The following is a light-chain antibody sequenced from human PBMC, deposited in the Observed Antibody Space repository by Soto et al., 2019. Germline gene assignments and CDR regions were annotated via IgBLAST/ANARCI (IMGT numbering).Light chain of an antibody. J-gene: IGLJ1*01. CDR3: VSYTSSTTYV. V-gene: IGLV2-14*03. Sequence: QSALTQPASVSDSPGQSITISCTGTSSDVGGSNFFSWYQQHPVKPPKLIIYDVANRPSGVSNRFSGSKSGSTASLIISRLQTEDEADYYCVSYTSSTTYVFGTGTKLTVL. CDR1: SSDVGGSNF. CDR2: DVA.